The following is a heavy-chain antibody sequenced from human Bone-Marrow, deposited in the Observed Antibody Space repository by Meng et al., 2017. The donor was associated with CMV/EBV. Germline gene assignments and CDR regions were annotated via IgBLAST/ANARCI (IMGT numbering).Heavy chain of an antibody. D-gene: IGHD6-19*01. CDR2: INPGDDT. Sequence: QVELVQCVAEAEEPRGSARASAKVSGNTFTDYYIRWARQAAGEWLEWMGWINPGDDTNDAQKFRGSVTRTKDMSTQKVYMELSRWTDEDAAEYSCARSSGWYRFDHWGQGTLVTVSS. CDR3: ARSSGWYRFDH. J-gene: IGHJ4*02. CDR1: GNTFTDYY. V-gene: IGHV1-2*02.